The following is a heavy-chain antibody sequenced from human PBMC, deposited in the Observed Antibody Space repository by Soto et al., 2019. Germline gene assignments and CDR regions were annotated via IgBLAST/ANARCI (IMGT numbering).Heavy chain of an antibody. V-gene: IGHV3-48*03. CDR3: ARWELLTGFDY. CDR2: VSSSGTTM. D-gene: IGHD1-26*01. J-gene: IGHJ4*02. CDR1: GFTFITSE. Sequence: GXSVRLSCAASGFTFITSEMSWVRQAPGKGLEWVSYVSSSGTTMYYADSVKGRFTISRDNAKKPLYLQMNSLRAEDTAVYYCARWELLTGFDYWGQGTLVTVSS.